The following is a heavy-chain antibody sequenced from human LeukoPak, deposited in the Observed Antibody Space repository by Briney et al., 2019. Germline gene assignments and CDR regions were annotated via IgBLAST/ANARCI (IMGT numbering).Heavy chain of an antibody. D-gene: IGHD2-15*01. J-gene: IGHJ4*02. CDR1: GFTFSIYA. V-gene: IGHV3-7*01. CDR2: IKQDGSEK. CDR3: ARDLSLYCSGGSCYSLNY. Sequence: GGSLRLSCAASGFTFSIYAMSWVRQAPGKGLEWVANIKQDGSEKYYVDSVKGRFTISRDNAKNSLYLQMNSLRAEDTAVYYCARDLSLYCSGGSCYSLNYWGQGTLVTVSS.